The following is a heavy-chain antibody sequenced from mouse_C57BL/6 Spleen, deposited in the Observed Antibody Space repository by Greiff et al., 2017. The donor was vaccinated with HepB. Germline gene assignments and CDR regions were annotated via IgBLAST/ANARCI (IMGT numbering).Heavy chain of an antibody. D-gene: IGHD1-1*01. CDR1: GYTFTSYW. J-gene: IGHJ2*01. V-gene: IGHV1-69*01. Sequence: VQLQQPGAELVMPGASVKLSCKASGYTFTSYWMHWVKQRPGQGLEWIGEIDPSDSYTNYNQKFKGKSTLTVDKSSSTAYMQLSSLTSEDSAVYYCAIYYYGRSAYWGQGTTLTVSS. CDR3: AIYYYGRSAY. CDR2: IDPSDSYT.